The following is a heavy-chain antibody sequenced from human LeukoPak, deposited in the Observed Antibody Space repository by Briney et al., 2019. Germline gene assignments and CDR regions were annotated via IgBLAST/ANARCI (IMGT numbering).Heavy chain of an antibody. CDR1: GFTFSDYY. CDR2: ISSSGSTI. J-gene: IGHJ4*02. D-gene: IGHD3-22*01. V-gene: IGHV3-11*01. Sequence: GGSLRLSCAASGFTFSDYYMSWIRQAPGKGLEWVSYISSSGSTIFYADSVKGRFTISRDNAKNSPYLQMNSLRAEDTAVYYCARDFDYYDDSGYQTYYFDYWGQGTLVTVSS. CDR3: ARDFDYYDDSGYQTYYFDY.